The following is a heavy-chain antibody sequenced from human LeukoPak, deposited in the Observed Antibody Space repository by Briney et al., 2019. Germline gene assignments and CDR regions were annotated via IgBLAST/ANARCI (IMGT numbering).Heavy chain of an antibody. CDR3: ARGLGGSYPFDC. V-gene: IGHV3-74*01. CDR1: GFTFSSYA. D-gene: IGHD3-16*02. Sequence: GGSLRLSCAASGFTFSSYAMHWVRQAPGKGLVWVSRINTDGSRTTYADSVKGRFTISRDNAKNTLYLQMNSLRADDTAVYFCARGLGGSYPFDCWGQGALVTVSS. J-gene: IGHJ4*02. CDR2: INTDGSRT.